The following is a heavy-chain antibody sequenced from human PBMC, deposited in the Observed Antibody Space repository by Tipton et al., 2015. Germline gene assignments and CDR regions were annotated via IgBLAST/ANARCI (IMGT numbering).Heavy chain of an antibody. CDR2: FFYSGST. CDR1: GGSITSSTYY. V-gene: IGHV4-39*01. CDR3: ARRGRSGRWDWFDP. Sequence: LSCTVSGGSITSSTYYWGWIRQPPGKGLEWIGSFFYSGSTYYNPSLKSRVTISADTSKNQLSLKVTSVTAADTATYYCARRGRSGRWDWFDPWGHGTLVTVSS. J-gene: IGHJ5*02. D-gene: IGHD6-19*01.